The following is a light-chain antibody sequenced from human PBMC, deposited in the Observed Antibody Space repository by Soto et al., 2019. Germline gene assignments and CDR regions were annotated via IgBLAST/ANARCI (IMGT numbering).Light chain of an antibody. CDR1: QVISLP. CDR2: DAS. V-gene: IGKV1-5*01. J-gene: IGKJ5*01. Sequence: DIRMTQSPSTLSAFVGDRVTITCRASQVISLPLAWYQQKPEKAPDLLISDASNLERGVPSRFSGSGSGTEFTLTISSLQPDDFATYYCQQANSFPITFGQGTRLEIK. CDR3: QQANSFPIT.